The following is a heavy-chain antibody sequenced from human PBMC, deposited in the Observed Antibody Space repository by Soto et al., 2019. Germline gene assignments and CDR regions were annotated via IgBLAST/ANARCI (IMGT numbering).Heavy chain of an antibody. V-gene: IGHV3-15*07. D-gene: IGHD3-22*01. CDR2: IKSKTDGGTT. CDR1: GFTFSNAW. J-gene: IGHJ4*02. Sequence: EVQLVESGGGLVKPGGSLRLSCAASGFTFSNAWMNWVRQAPGKGLEWVGRIKSKTDGGTTDYAAPVKGRFTISRDDSKNTLYLQMNSLKTEDTAVYYCTTDVYYYDSSGYHSQWGGTIDYWGQGTLVTVSS. CDR3: TTDVYYYDSSGYHSQWGGTIDY.